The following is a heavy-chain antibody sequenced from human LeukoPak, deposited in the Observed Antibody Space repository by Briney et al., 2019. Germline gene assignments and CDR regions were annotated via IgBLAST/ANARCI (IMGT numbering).Heavy chain of an antibody. CDR3: ARDLATRHGCCSGGSCPPGWFDP. Sequence: SETLSLTCTVSGGSISSYYWSWIRQPPGKGLEWIGYIYYSGSTNYNPSLKSRVTISVDTSMNQFSLKLNSVTAADTAVYYCARDLATRHGCCSGGSCPPGWFDPWGQGTLVTVSS. J-gene: IGHJ5*02. CDR2: IYYSGST. CDR1: GGSISSYY. V-gene: IGHV4-59*01. D-gene: IGHD2-15*01.